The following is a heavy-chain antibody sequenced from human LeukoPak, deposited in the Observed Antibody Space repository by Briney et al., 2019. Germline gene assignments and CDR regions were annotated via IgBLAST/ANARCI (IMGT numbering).Heavy chain of an antibody. D-gene: IGHD4-17*01. J-gene: IGHJ4*02. Sequence: PSETLSLTCTVSGGSISSYYWSWIRQPPGKGLEWIGYIYYSGSTNYNPSLKSRVTISVDTSKNQFSLKLSSVTAADTAAYYCAREAYGDYGRVLDYWGQGTLVTVSS. CDR3: AREAYGDYGRVLDY. V-gene: IGHV4-59*01. CDR1: GGSISSYY. CDR2: IYYSGST.